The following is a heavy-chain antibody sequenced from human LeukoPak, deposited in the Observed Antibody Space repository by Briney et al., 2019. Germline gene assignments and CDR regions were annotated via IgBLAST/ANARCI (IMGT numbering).Heavy chain of an antibody. CDR3: ARRTDYYDSSGLPHGAFDI. J-gene: IGHJ3*02. CDR2: SYSVDRP. V-gene: IGHV3-66*02. Sequence: GGSLRLSCAVSGFTVSSNYMSWVRQAPGKGLGWVSVSYSVDRPYDAHSVNGRFTIYRDNSKNILYLQLTRPRAEDPAVYYCARRTDYYDSSGLPHGAFDIWGQGKMVTVSS. CDR1: GFTVSSNY. D-gene: IGHD3-22*01.